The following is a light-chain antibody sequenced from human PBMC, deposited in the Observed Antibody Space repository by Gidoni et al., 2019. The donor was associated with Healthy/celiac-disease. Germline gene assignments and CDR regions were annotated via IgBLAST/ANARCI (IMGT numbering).Light chain of an antibody. CDR2: GAA. J-gene: IGKJ5*01. Sequence: ELVLTQSPGTLSLSPGERATLSCRASQSVSSSYLAWYQQKPGQAPRLLIYGAARRATGIPDRFRGSGSGTDFTLTISRLEPEDFAVYYCQQYGSSPATFGQGTRLEIK. CDR3: QQYGSSPAT. CDR1: QSVSSSY. V-gene: IGKV3-20*01.